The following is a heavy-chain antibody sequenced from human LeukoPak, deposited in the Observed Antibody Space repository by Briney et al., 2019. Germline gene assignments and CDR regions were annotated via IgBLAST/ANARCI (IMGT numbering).Heavy chain of an antibody. J-gene: IGHJ4*02. Sequence: ASVKVSCKASGYTFTGYYMHWVRQAPGQGLEWMGWINPNSGGTKYAQKFQGRVTMTRDTSISTAYMDLSRLRSDDTAVYYCARDPYDSSAYYYSYFDYWGQGTLVTVFS. CDR1: GYTFTGYY. CDR2: INPNSGGT. D-gene: IGHD3-22*01. V-gene: IGHV1-2*02. CDR3: ARDPYDSSAYYYSYFDY.